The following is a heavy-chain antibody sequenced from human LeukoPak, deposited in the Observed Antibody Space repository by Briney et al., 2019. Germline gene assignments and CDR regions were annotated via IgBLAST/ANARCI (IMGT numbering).Heavy chain of an antibody. D-gene: IGHD2-15*01. CDR2: INPSGGST. CDR3: ARGYCSGGSCYDFDY. J-gene: IGHJ4*02. Sequence: ASVKVSCKASGYTFTSYYMHWVRQAPGQGLEWMGIINPSGGSTSYAQKFQGRVTMTRDMSTSTVYMELSSLRSEDTAVYYCARGYCSGGSCYDFDYWGQGTLVTVSS. V-gene: IGHV1-46*01. CDR1: GYTFTSYY.